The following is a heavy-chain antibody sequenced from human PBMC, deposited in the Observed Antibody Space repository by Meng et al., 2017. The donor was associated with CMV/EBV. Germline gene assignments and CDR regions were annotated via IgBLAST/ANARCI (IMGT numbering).Heavy chain of an antibody. CDR2: ISAYNGNT. J-gene: IGHJ4*02. Sequence: ASVKVSCKASGYTFTSYGISWVRRAPGQGLEWMGWISAYNGNTNYAQKLQGRVTMTTDTSTSTAYMELRSLRSDDTAVYYCARDGYSYGYLASNTDYWGQGTLVTVSS. V-gene: IGHV1-18*01. CDR3: ARDGYSYGYLASNTDY. CDR1: GYTFTSYG. D-gene: IGHD5-18*01.